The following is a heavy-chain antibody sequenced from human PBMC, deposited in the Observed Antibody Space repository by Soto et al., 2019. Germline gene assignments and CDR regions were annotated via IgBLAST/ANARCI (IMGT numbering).Heavy chain of an antibody. CDR3: ARKYSCTTPSDS. V-gene: IGHV1-46*02. J-gene: IGHJ4*02. CDR2: INPTGGST. CDR1: RFVFDSSS. Sequence: ASVKVPCEECRFVFDSSSLRWVQQAPGQGLEWMGVINPTGGSTSYAQKFQGRVTMTRDTSTSTVYMELSSLRSEDTAVYYGARKYSCTTPSDSRGQGTLVTVSS. D-gene: IGHD6-13*01.